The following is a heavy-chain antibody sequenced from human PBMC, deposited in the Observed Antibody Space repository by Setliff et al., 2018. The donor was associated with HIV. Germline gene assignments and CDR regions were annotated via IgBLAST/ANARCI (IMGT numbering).Heavy chain of an antibody. J-gene: IGHJ3*01. D-gene: IGHD6-13*01. V-gene: IGHV1-69*06. CDR2: IIPMFGTA. CDR3: ARDHGIAASVHDAFDL. CDR1: GGTFSNSA. Sequence: SVKVSCKASGGTFSNSAISWVRQAPGQGPEWMGRIIPMFGTANYAQKFQGRVTITADKSTSTAYMELSSLRSEDTAVYYCARDHGIAASVHDAFDLWGQGTVVTV.